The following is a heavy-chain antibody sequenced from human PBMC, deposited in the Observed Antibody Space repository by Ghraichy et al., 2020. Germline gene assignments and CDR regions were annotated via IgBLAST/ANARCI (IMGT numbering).Heavy chain of an antibody. CDR2: IYHSGST. D-gene: IGHD3-22*01. V-gene: IGHV4-4*02. CDR1: GGSISSSNW. Sequence: SETLSLTCAVSGGSISSSNWWSWVRQPPGKGLEWIGEIYHSGSTNYNPSLKSRVTISVDKSKNQFSLKLSSVTAADTAVYYCARTYDYYSSGFHPWGQGTLVTVSS. CDR3: ARTYDYYSSGFHP. J-gene: IGHJ5*02.